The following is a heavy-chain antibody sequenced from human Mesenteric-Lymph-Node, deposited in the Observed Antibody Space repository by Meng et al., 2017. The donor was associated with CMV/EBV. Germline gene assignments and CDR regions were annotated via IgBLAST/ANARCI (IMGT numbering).Heavy chain of an antibody. J-gene: IGHJ5*02. V-gene: IGHV3-49*04. CDR3: TRGRGDSWYVYWFDP. CDR2: IRSKAYGGTT. CDR1: GFTFGDYA. D-gene: IGHD6-13*01. Sequence: GESLKISCTASGFTFGDYAMSWVRQAPGKGLEWVGFIRSKAYGGTTEYAASVKGRFTISRDDSKSIAYLQMNSLKTEDTAVYYCTRGRGDSWYVYWFDPWGQGTLVTVSS.